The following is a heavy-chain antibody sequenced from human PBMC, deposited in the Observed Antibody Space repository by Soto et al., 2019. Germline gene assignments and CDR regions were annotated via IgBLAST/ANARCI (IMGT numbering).Heavy chain of an antibody. CDR1: GFSFSSYA. J-gene: IGHJ4*02. V-gene: IGHV3-23*01. Sequence: EVQLLESGGGLVQPGGSLRLSCAASGFSFSSYAMSWVRQAPGKGLEWVSGISGSGGSTYYADSVKGRFTISRDNSENTLLLQMNSLKAEDTAVYYCAKKYCSGGRCYGVDYWGQGTLVTVSS. CDR3: AKKYCSGGRCYGVDY. D-gene: IGHD2-15*01. CDR2: ISGSGGST.